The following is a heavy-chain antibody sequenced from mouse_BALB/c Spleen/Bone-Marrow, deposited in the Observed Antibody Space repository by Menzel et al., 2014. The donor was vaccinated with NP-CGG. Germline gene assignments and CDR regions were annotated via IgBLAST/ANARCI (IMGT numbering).Heavy chain of an antibody. J-gene: IGHJ3*01. Sequence: VQLQQSGAELMKPGASVKISCKVTGYTFSSYWIEWVKQRPGHGLEWIGEILPGSGSTDYNERFKGKATFAADTSSNTAYMQLSSLTSEDSAVYYCTRSSGSSTSWFAYWGQGTLVTVSA. CDR2: ILPGSGST. CDR3: TRSSGSSTSWFAY. V-gene: IGHV1-9*01. D-gene: IGHD1-1*01. CDR1: GYTFSSYW.